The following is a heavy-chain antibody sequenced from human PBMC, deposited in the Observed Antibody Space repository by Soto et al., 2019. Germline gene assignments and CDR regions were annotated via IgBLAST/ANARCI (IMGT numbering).Heavy chain of an antibody. Sequence: QVQLVQSGAEVKKPGASVKVSCNASGYTFTSYGLSWVRQDPGQGLEWMGWISAYNGNTNYAQKLQGRVTMTTDTYTRTAYMELRSLRSADTAVNYCARVVTNYYGSGSLSYHYCYGLDDWGQGTTVTVSS. J-gene: IGHJ6*02. CDR3: ARVVTNYYGSGSLSYHYCYGLDD. CDR2: ISAYNGNT. D-gene: IGHD3-10*01. V-gene: IGHV1-18*01. CDR1: GYTFTSYG.